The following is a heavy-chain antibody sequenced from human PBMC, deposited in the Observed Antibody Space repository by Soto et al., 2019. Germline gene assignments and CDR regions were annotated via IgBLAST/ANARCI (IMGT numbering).Heavy chain of an antibody. D-gene: IGHD3-10*01. Sequence: PSETLSLTCTVSAGSISCYYWSWIRQPPGKGLEWIGYIYYSGSTNYNPSLKSRVTISVDTSKNQFSLKLSSVTAADTAVYYCARAPLDYGSGVDYWGQGTLVTVSS. J-gene: IGHJ4*02. CDR1: AGSISCYY. CDR2: IYYSGST. CDR3: ARAPLDYGSGVDY. V-gene: IGHV4-59*01.